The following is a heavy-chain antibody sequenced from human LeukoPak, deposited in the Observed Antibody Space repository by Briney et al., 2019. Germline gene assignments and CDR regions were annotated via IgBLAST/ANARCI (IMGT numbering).Heavy chain of an antibody. CDR1: GYTFTNYG. CDR3: ARDYYDSSGYAEYLQH. J-gene: IGHJ1*01. V-gene: IGHV1-18*01. Sequence: GASVKVSCKASGYTFTNYGISWVRQAPGQGLEWMGWISAYNGNTNYAQKLQGRVTMTTDTSTSTAYMELRSLRCDDTAVYYCARDYYDSSGYAEYLQHWGQGTLVTVSS. CDR2: ISAYNGNT. D-gene: IGHD3-22*01.